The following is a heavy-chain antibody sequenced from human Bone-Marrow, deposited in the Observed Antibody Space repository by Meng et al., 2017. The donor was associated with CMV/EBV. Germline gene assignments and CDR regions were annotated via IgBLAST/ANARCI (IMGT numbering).Heavy chain of an antibody. CDR3: ARDVQLEPGWFDP. Sequence: ASVKVSCKASGFTFSSQYIHWVRQAPGQGLEWMGIIKPSEGSTTYAQKFQGRVTMTGDTSTSTVYMELSSLRSEDTALYFCARDVQLEPGWFDPWGQGTLVTVSS. CDR1: GFTFSSQY. V-gene: IGHV1-46*01. D-gene: IGHD1-1*01. CDR2: IKPSEGST. J-gene: IGHJ5*02.